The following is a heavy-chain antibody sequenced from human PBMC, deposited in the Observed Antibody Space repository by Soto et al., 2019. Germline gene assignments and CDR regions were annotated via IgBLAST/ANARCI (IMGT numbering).Heavy chain of an antibody. CDR2: IIPIFGTA. CDR1: GGTFSSYA. J-gene: IGHJ6*02. V-gene: IGHV1-69*13. D-gene: IGHD6-13*01. Sequence: GASVKVSCKASGGTFSSYAISWVRQAPGQGLEWMGGIIPIFGTANYAQKFQGRVTITADESTSTAHMELSSLRSEDTAVYYCARDSKSIAAAGTPYYYGMDVWGQGTTVTVSS. CDR3: ARDSKSIAAAGTPYYYGMDV.